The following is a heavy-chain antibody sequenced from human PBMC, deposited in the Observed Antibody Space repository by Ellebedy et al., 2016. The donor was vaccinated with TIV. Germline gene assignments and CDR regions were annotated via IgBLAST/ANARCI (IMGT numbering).Heavy chain of an antibody. V-gene: IGHV4-59*08. J-gene: IGHJ3*01. CDR3: ARQSPLHYYDSSASSDAFDV. Sequence: MPGGSLRLSCTVSDGSISNYYWSWIRQPPGKGLEWIGHIFFGGSTNYNLSLKSRGTISVDTSKNQLSLKLSSVTAADTAVYYCARQSPLHYYDSSASSDAFDVWGQGTMVTVSS. CDR1: DGSISNYY. D-gene: IGHD3-22*01. CDR2: IFFGGST.